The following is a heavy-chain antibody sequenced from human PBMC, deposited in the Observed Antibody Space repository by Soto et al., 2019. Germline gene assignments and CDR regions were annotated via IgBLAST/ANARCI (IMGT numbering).Heavy chain of an antibody. CDR2: ISSSGGII. D-gene: IGHD3-22*01. CDR1: GFTFSNYE. J-gene: IGHJ4*02. Sequence: PGGSLRLSCAASGFTFSNYEMNWVRQAPGKGLEWISYISSSGGIIYYADSVKGRFTISRDNAKNSLYLQMNTLRAEDTAVYYCARDPYYYDSSAYFDYWGQGTLVTVSS. V-gene: IGHV3-48*03. CDR3: ARDPYYYDSSAYFDY.